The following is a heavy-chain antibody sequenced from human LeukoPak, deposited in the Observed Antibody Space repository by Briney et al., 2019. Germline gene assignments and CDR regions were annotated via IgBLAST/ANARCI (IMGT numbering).Heavy chain of an antibody. CDR1: GGSISSFY. CDR2: ISDVGGT. CDR3: ARGVTFGGIIVKTPDYYFYYYMDV. D-gene: IGHD3-16*02. Sequence: SETLSLTCGVSGGSISSFYWSWIRQPPGKGRNGIGYISDVGGTNYNPSLKSRVTISVDMSKNQFSLKLSSVTAADTAVYYCARGVTFGGIIVKTPDYYFYYYMDVWGTGTTVTVSS. J-gene: IGHJ6*03. V-gene: IGHV4-59*01.